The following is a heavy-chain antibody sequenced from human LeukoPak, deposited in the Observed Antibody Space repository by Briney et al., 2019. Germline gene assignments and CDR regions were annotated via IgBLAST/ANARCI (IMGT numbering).Heavy chain of an antibody. CDR1: GYTFTSYG. Sequence: ASVTVSCKASGYTFTSYGISWVRQAPGQGLEWMGWISAYNGNTDYAQKLQGRVTMTTDTSTSTAYMELRSLRSDDTAVYYCARDGTTELALYYFDYWGQGTLVTVSS. J-gene: IGHJ4*02. D-gene: IGHD4-17*01. CDR2: ISAYNGNT. V-gene: IGHV1-18*01. CDR3: ARDGTTELALYYFDY.